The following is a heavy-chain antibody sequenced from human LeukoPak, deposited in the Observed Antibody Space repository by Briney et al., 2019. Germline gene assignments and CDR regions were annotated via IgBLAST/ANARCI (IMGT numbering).Heavy chain of an antibody. D-gene: IGHD6-19*01. CDR3: ARQTGGYSSGWVNY. V-gene: IGHV4-39*01. Sequence: SETLSLTCTVSGGSISSSSYYWGWIRQPPGKGLEWIGSIYYSGSTYYNPSLKSRVTISVDTSKNQFSPKLSSVTAADTAVYYCARQTGGYSSGWVNYWGQGTLVTVSS. CDR1: GGSISSSSYY. J-gene: IGHJ4*02. CDR2: IYYSGST.